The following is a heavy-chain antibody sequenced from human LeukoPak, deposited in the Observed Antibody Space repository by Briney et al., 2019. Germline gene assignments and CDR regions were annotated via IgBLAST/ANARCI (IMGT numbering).Heavy chain of an antibody. CDR1: GFTFNSYG. CDR3: AKDREGYSSGWPFDY. D-gene: IGHD6-19*01. CDR2: IRYDGSNK. V-gene: IGHV3-30*02. Sequence: RAGGSLRLSCAASGFTFNSYGVHWVRQAPGKGLEWVTFIRYDGSNKYYADSVKGRFTISRDNSKNTLYLQMNSLRAEDTAVYYCAKDREGYSSGWPFDYWGQGTLVTVSS. J-gene: IGHJ4*02.